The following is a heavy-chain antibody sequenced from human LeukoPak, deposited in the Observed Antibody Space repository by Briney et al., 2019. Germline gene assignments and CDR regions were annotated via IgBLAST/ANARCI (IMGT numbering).Heavy chain of an antibody. CDR1: GGSISSYY. J-gene: IGHJ3*02. V-gene: IGHV4-59*01. D-gene: IGHD3-16*02. Sequence: PSETLSLTCTVSGGSISSYYWSWIRQPPGKGLEWIGYIYYSGSTNYNPSLKSRVTISVDTSKNQFSLKLSSVTAADTAVYYCARGDPHYDYVWGSYRKADLYAFDIWGQGTMVTVSS. CDR2: IYYSGST. CDR3: ARGDPHYDYVWGSYRKADLYAFDI.